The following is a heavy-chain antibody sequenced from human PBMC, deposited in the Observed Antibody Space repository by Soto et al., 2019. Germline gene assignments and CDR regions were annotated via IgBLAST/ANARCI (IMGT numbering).Heavy chain of an antibody. Sequence: SVKVSCKASGGTFSSYTISWVRQAPGQGLEWMGRIIPILGIANYAQKFQGRVTITADKSTSTAYMELSSLRSEDTAVYYCARAAYDFWSGYPPDYWGQGTLVTVSS. CDR2: IIPILGIA. V-gene: IGHV1-69*02. CDR3: ARAAYDFWSGYPPDY. D-gene: IGHD3-3*01. CDR1: GGTFSSYT. J-gene: IGHJ4*02.